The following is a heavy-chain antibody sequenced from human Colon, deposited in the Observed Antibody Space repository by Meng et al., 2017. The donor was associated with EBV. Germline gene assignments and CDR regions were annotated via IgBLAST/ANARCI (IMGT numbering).Heavy chain of an antibody. D-gene: IGHD3-10*01. J-gene: IGHJ5*02. Sequence: VPDPVKPSETLSLTCTAFGDAVATGRYNWSWIGQPQGKVLEWIAYIYYIGGTNYNPSLKSRLTISLDTSKNQFSLSLRSVTAADTAVYYCARVSGRSFDPWGQGTLVTVSS. V-gene: IGHV4-61*01. CDR3: ARVSGRSFDP. CDR1: GDAVATGRYN. CDR2: IYYIGGT.